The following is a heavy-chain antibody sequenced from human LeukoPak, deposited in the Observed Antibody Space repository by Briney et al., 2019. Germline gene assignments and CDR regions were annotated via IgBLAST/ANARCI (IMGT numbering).Heavy chain of an antibody. CDR1: GFTFSRCE. D-gene: IGHD3-10*02. V-gene: IGHV3-48*03. CDR2: ISSSGSTI. J-gene: IGHJ6*04. CDR3: AELGITMIGGV. Sequence: GGSLRLSCAASGFTFSRCEMNWVRQAPGKGLEWVSYISSSGSTIYYADSVKGRFTISRDNAKNSLYLQMNSLRAEDTAVYYCAELGITMIGGVWGKGTTVTISS.